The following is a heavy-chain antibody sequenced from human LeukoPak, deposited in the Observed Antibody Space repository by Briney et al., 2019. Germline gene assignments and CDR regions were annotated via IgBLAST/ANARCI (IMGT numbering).Heavy chain of an antibody. V-gene: IGHV4-39*01. D-gene: IGHD2-2*01. CDR1: GGSISSSSYY. Sequence: SETLSLTCTVSGGSISSSSYYWGWIRQPPGKGLEWIGSIYYSGSTYYNPSLKSRVTISVDTSKNQFSLKLSSVTAADTAVYYCARHCSSTSCYGGYYFDYWGQGTLVTVFS. CDR2: IYYSGST. J-gene: IGHJ4*02. CDR3: ARHCSSTSCYGGYYFDY.